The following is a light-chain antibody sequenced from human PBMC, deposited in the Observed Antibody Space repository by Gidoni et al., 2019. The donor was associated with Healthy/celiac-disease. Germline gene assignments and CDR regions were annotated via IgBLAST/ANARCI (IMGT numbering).Light chain of an antibody. V-gene: IGLV3-1*01. CDR3: QAWDSSTSVV. J-gene: IGLJ2*01. Sequence: SYELTQPPSVSVSPGQTASITCSGDKLWDKYACWYQQKPGQSPVLVIYQDSKRPSGIPERFSGSNSGNTATVTISGTQAMDEADYYCQAWDSSTSVVFGGGTKLTVL. CDR2: QDS. CDR1: KLWDKY.